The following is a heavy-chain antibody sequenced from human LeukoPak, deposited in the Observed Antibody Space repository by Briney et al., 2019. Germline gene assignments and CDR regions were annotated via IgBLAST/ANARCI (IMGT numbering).Heavy chain of an antibody. J-gene: IGHJ6*03. CDR2: IYYSGST. CDR3: ARTPPRYSHMDV. CDR1: GYSISSGYY. V-gene: IGHV4-61*01. Sequence: PSETLSLTCTVSGYSISSGYYWGWIRQPPGKGLEWIGYIYYSGSTNYNPSLKSRVTISVDTSKNQFSLKLSSVTAADTAVYYCARTPPRYSHMDVWGKGTTVTISS. D-gene: IGHD6-13*01.